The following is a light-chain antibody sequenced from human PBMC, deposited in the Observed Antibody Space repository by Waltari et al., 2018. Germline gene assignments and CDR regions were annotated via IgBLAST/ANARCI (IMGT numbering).Light chain of an antibody. Sequence: QSVLTQPPSASGTPGQRVTISCSGSISNLGTNYVYWYQQFPGTAPKLLIQRKNQGPSGGPDRFSGSKSGTSASLAISGLRSEDEADYYCASWDDSLSVGVFGGGTKLTVL. CDR1: ISNLGTNY. J-gene: IGLJ3*02. V-gene: IGLV1-47*01. CDR3: ASWDDSLSVGV. CDR2: RKN.